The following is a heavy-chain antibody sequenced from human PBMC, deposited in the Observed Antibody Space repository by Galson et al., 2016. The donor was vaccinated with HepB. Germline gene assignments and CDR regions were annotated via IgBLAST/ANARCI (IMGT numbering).Heavy chain of an antibody. Sequence: SVKVSCKASGNTFTSDAIHWVRQAPGQGLEWMGWISAGNGNTRYSQKFQDRVSITRDTSASTAFMELRSLRSEDTAKYYCTRATKTGTTGYWGQGTLVIVSS. V-gene: IGHV1-3*01. CDR3: TRATKTGTTGY. J-gene: IGHJ4*02. D-gene: IGHD1-1*01. CDR2: ISAGNGNT. CDR1: GNTFTSDA.